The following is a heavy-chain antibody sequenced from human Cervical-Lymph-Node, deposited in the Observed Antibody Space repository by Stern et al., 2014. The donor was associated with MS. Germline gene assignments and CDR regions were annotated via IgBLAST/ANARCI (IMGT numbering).Heavy chain of an antibody. D-gene: IGHD4-11*01. CDR3: ARGAYYSNQFDYQYHAMDV. V-gene: IGHV1-2*06. Sequence: QVQLVQSGAEVKKPGASVKVSCEASGYIFTGYYIHWVRQAPGQGLEWMGRINPNSGGANLLQKFQGRVTLTGDRSVSTAYMELSRLTSDDTAVYFCARGAYYSNQFDYQYHAMDVWGQGTPVTVSS. CDR1: GYIFTGYY. J-gene: IGHJ6*02. CDR2: INPNSGGA.